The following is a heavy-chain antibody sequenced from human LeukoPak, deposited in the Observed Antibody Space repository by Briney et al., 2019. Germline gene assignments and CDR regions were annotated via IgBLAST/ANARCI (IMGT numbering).Heavy chain of an antibody. CDR1: GGSISSYY. CDR2: IYYSGST. Sequence: PSETLSLTCTVSGGSISSYYWSWIRQPPGKGLEWIGYIYYSGSTNYNPSLKSRVTISVDTSKNQFSLKLSSVTAADTAVYYCARQGYSGYERWGQGTLVTVSS. J-gene: IGHJ4*02. D-gene: IGHD5-12*01. V-gene: IGHV4-59*08. CDR3: ARQGYSGYER.